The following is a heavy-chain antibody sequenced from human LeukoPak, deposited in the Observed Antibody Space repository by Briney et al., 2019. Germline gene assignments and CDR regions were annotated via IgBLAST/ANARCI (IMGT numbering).Heavy chain of an antibody. Sequence: GGSLRLSCAASGFTVSSNCLSWVRQAPGKGLEWVSVIYSGGSTYYADSVKGRFTISRDNSKNTLYLQMNSLRAEDTAVYYCASSRTERGYSFGYGYWGQGTLVTVS. J-gene: IGHJ4*02. CDR1: GFTVSSNC. CDR3: ASSRTERGYSFGYGY. CDR2: IYSGGST. V-gene: IGHV3-53*01. D-gene: IGHD5-18*01.